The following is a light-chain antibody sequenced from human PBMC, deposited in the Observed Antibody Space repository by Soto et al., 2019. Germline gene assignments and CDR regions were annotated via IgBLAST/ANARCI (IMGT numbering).Light chain of an antibody. CDR1: SSDVGSYNL. CDR3: CSYAGSSSWV. V-gene: IGLV2-23*02. J-gene: IGLJ7*01. CDR2: EVS. Sequence: QSVLTQPASVSGSPGQSITISCTGTSSDVGSYNLVSWYQQHPGKAPKLMTYEVSKRPSGVSNRFSGSKSGNTASLTISGLQAEDEADYYCCSYAGSSSWVFGGGTQLTVL.